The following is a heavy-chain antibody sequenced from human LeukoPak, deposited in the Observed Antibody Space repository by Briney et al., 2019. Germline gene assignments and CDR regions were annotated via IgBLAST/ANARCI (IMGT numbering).Heavy chain of an antibody. V-gene: IGHV1-2*02. CDR2: INPNSGGT. D-gene: IGHD3-3*01. Sequence: ASVKVSCKASGYTFTGYYMHWVRQAPGQGLEWMGWINPNSGGTNYAQKFQGRVTMTRDTSISTAYMELRSLRSDDTAVYYCARAGSRITIFGVARPYDAFDIWGQGTMVTVSS. CDR3: ARAGSRITIFGVARPYDAFDI. J-gene: IGHJ3*02. CDR1: GYTFTGYY.